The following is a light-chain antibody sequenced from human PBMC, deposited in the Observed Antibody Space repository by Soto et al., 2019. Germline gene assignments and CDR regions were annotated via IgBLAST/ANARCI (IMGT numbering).Light chain of an antibody. CDR1: QSIDTY. CDR2: DAS. V-gene: IGKV3-11*01. J-gene: IGKJ4*01. CDR3: QQRYNWPLT. Sequence: EIVLTQSPATLSFSPGERATLSCRASQSIDTYLAWYQQKPGQAPRLLIYDASDTATGIPARFSGSGYGTAFTLTISGLEPEAFALYYCQQRYNWPLTFGGGTKVDIK.